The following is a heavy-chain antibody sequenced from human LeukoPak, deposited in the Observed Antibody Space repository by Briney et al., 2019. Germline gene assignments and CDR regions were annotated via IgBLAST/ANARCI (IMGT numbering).Heavy chain of an antibody. CDR2: MNPRGGAT. Sequence: ASVKVSCKASGYTFTSYYMHWVRQAPGQGLDWMGIMNPRGGATTYTQNFQGRITLTTHTATSAVYMELSSLRSDDTAVYYCVRGYADKGRRMDYWGQGTLVTVSS. CDR1: GYTFTSYY. CDR3: VRGYADKGRRMDY. J-gene: IGHJ4*02. V-gene: IGHV1-46*01. D-gene: IGHD2-2*01.